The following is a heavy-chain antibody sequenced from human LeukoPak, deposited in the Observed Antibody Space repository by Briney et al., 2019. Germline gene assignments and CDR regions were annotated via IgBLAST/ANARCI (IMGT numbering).Heavy chain of an antibody. V-gene: IGHV3-30*01. CDR1: GFTFSSYA. J-gene: IGHJ4*02. Sequence: GRSLRLSCAASGFTFSSYAMHWVRQAPGKGLEWVAVISYDGSNKYYADSVKGRFTISRDNSKDTLYLQMNSLRAEDTAVYYCARDGKYCSSTSCYVRSFDYWGQGTLVTVSS. CDR2: ISYDGSNK. CDR3: ARDGKYCSSTSCYVRSFDY. D-gene: IGHD2-2*01.